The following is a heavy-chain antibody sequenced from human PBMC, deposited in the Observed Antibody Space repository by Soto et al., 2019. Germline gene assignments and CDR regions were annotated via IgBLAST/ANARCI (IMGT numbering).Heavy chain of an antibody. CDR3: AKDEVIVEGLGGDYDGMDV. Sequence: PGGSLRLSCAASGFTFSDYAMHWVRQAPGKGLEWVAVVSHDGRNTHYADSVKGRFTISRDSSKNTLYLQMNSLRTEDTAVYYCAKDEVIVEGLGGDYDGMDVWGQGTTDIGS. J-gene: IGHJ6*02. CDR2: VSHDGRNT. D-gene: IGHD3-16*02. CDR1: GFTFSDYA. V-gene: IGHV3-30*18.